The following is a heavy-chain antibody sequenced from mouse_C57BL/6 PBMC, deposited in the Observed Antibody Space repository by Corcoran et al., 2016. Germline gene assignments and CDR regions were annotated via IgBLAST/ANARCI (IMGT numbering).Heavy chain of an antibody. CDR3: VRCGTTVVASFDV. J-gene: IGHJ1*03. Sequence: VQLLQSGPELVKPGASVKISCKASGYTFTDYYMNWVKQSHGKRLEWMGDINPKHGGTSYNQKFKGKATLTVAKSSSTAYMELSSLNSEDAAVYYCVRCGTTVVASFDVWGTGTTVTVSS. D-gene: IGHD1-1*01. CDR2: INPKHGGT. V-gene: IGHV1-26*01. CDR1: GYTFTDYY.